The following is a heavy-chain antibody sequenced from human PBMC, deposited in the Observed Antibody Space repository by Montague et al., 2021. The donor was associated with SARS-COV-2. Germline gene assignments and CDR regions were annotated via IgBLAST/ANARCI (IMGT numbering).Heavy chain of an antibody. CDR2: ISSSGSTI. Sequence: SLRLSFSASGFTFSDYYMSWIRQAPGKGLEWVSYISSSGSTIYYADSVKGQFTISRDNAKNSLYLQMNSLRAEDTAIYYCARESGSGSYYDYFDYWGQGTLVTVSS. CDR1: GFTFSDYY. D-gene: IGHD1-26*01. CDR3: ARESGSGSYYDYFDY. V-gene: IGHV3-11*01. J-gene: IGHJ4*02.